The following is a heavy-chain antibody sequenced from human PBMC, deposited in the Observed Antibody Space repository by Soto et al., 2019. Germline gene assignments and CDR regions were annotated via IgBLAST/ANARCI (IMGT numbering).Heavy chain of an antibody. V-gene: IGHV4-31*03. CDR1: GGPITSGLYY. CDR2: IYSRGNT. CDR3: ARALSGSYFVLEL. J-gene: IGHJ4*02. D-gene: IGHD3-10*01. Sequence: QVQLQESGPGLVKPSQTLSLTCTVSGGPITSGLYYWTWIRQHPGKRLEWMGYIYSRGNTYYSPSHKARVDMAVDTSNNQFSLRVSSVPAADTAVYYCARALSGSYFVLELWGQGAQVTVSP.